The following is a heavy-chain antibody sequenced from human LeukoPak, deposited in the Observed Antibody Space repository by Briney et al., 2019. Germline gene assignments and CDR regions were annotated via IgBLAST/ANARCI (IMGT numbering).Heavy chain of an antibody. D-gene: IGHD3-9*01. CDR1: GFTFSSYS. CDR3: ARGASRYADAFDI. CDR2: ISSSSSTI. J-gene: IGHJ3*02. V-gene: IGHV3-48*01. Sequence: PGGSLRLSCAASGFTFSSYSMNWVRQAPGKGLEWVSYISSSSSTIYYADSVKGRFTISRDNAKNSLYLQMNSLRAEDTAVYYCARGASRYADAFDIWGQGTMVTVSS.